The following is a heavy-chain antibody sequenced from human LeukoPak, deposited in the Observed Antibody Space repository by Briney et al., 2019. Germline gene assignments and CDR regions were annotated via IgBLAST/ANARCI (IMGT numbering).Heavy chain of an antibody. V-gene: IGHV1-2*02. CDR2: INPNSGGT. D-gene: IGHD3-16*01. CDR1: GYTFTGYY. CDR3: AIVMITFGGVIDP. J-gene: IGHJ5*02. Sequence: ASAKVSCKASGYTFTGYYMHWVRQAPGQGLEWMGWINPNSGGTNYAQKFQGRVTMTRDTSISTAYMELSRLRSDDTAVYYCAIVMITFGGVIDPWGQGTLVTVSS.